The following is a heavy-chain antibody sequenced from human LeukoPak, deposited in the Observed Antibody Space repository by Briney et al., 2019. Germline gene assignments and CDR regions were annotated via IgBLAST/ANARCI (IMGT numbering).Heavy chain of an antibody. CDR1: GGSFSGYY. J-gene: IGHJ6*03. Sequence: SETLSLTCAVYGGSFSGYYWSWIRQPAGKGLEWIGRIYTSGSTNYNPSLKSRVTISVDTSKNQFSLKLSSVTAADTAVYYCARAVGITFGGVTVNPYYMDVWGKGATVTISS. D-gene: IGHD3-16*02. CDR2: IYTSGST. V-gene: IGHV4-59*10. CDR3: ARAVGITFGGVTVNPYYMDV.